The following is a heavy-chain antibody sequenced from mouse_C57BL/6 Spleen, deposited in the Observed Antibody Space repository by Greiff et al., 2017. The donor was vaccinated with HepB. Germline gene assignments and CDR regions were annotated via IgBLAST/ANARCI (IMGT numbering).Heavy chain of an antibody. CDR2: IYPGDGDT. J-gene: IGHJ3*01. CDR3: ARDYGSSWFAY. Sequence: VQLQQSGPELVKPGASVKISCKASGYAFSSSWMNWVKQRPGKGLEWIGRIYPGDGDTNYNGKFKGKATLTADKSSSTAYMQLSSLTSEDSAVYFCARDYGSSWFAYWAKGLWSLSLQ. CDR1: GYAFSSSW. D-gene: IGHD1-1*01. V-gene: IGHV1-82*01.